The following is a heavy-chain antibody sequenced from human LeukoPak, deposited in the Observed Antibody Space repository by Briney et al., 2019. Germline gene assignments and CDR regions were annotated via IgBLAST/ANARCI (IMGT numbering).Heavy chain of an antibody. CDR2: ISYDGSNK. J-gene: IGHJ6*02. V-gene: IGHV3-30-3*01. Sequence: GGSLRLSCAASGFTFSSYAMHWVRQAPGKGLEWVAVISYDGSNKYYADSVKGRFTISRDNSKNTLYLQMNSLRAEDMAVYYCASLTILAVPSYYYYGMDVWGQGTTVTVSS. CDR3: ASLTILAVPSYYYYGMDV. CDR1: GFTFSSYA. D-gene: IGHD6-19*01.